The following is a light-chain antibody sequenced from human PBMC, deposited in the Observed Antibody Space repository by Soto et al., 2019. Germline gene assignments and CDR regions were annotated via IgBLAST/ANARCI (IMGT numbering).Light chain of an antibody. CDR3: QHYNSYSEA. J-gene: IGKJ1*01. CDR1: QTISSW. V-gene: IGKV1-5*03. CDR2: KAS. Sequence: DIQMTQSPSTLSGSVGDRVTITCRASQTISSWLAWYQQKPGKAPKLLIYKASTLKSGVPSRFSGSASGTEFTLTISSLQPDDFATYYCQHYNSYSEACGQGTKGDIK.